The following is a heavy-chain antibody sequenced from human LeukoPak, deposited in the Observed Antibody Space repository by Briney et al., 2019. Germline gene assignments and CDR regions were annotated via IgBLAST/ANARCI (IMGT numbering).Heavy chain of an antibody. Sequence: SQTLSLTCAISGDSVSSNSAAWNWIRQSPSRGLEWLGGTYYRSKWYNDYAVSVKSRITINPDTSKNQFSLQLNSVTPEDTAVYYCARETLMVRGVPSCFDYWGQGTLVTVSS. CDR1: GDSVSSNSAA. D-gene: IGHD3-10*01. CDR3: ARETLMVRGVPSCFDY. J-gene: IGHJ4*02. V-gene: IGHV6-1*01. CDR2: TYYRSKWYN.